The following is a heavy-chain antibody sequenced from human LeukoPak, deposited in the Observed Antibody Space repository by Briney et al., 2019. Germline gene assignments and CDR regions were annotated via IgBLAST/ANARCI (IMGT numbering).Heavy chain of an antibody. D-gene: IGHD5-12*01. CDR1: GFIFSSYG. CDR3: AKDRGYSGYDWEGVF. V-gene: IGHV3-30*02. J-gene: IGHJ4*02. CDR2: IRYDGSNK. Sequence: GGSLRLSRAASGFIFSSYGMHWVRQAPGKGVEGVAFIRYDGSNKYYAESVKGRFTISRDNSKNTLYLQMNSLRAEDTAVYYCAKDRGYSGYDWEGVFWGQGTLVTVSS.